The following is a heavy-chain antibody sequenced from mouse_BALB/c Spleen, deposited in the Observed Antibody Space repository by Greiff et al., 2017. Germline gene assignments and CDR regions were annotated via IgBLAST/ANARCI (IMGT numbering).Heavy chain of an antibody. CDR1: GFSLTSYG. J-gene: IGHJ3*01. Sequence: QVQLKESGPGLVAPSQSLSITCTVSGFSLTSYGVHWVRQPPGKGLEWLGVIWAGGSTNYNSALMSRLSISKDNSKSQVFLKMNSLQTDDTAMYYCARSYDYDAWFAYWGQGTLVTVSA. V-gene: IGHV2-9*02. CDR2: IWAGGST. D-gene: IGHD2-4*01. CDR3: ARSYDYDAWFAY.